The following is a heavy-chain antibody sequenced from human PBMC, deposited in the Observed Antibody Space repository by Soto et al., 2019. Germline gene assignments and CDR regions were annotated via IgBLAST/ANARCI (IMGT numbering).Heavy chain of an antibody. Sequence: PGGSLRLSCAASGFTFSGSAMHWVRQPSGKGLEWIGRIRSKSNSYATVYAASLKGRFTISRDDSKNTAYLQMNGLKTEDTAVYFCTDEMIYLWGQGTLVTVSS. CDR3: TDEMIYL. CDR2: IRSKSNSYAT. D-gene: IGHD3-22*01. V-gene: IGHV3-73*01. J-gene: IGHJ1*01. CDR1: GFTFSGSA.